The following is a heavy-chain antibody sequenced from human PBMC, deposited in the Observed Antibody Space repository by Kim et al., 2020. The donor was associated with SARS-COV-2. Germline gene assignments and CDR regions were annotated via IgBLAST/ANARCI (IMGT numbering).Heavy chain of an antibody. V-gene: IGHV4-4*02. D-gene: IGHD1-26*01. Sequence: SETLSLTCAVSGGSISSSNWWSWVRQPPGKGLEWIGEIYHSGSTNYNPSLKSRVTISVDKSKNQFSLKLSSVTAADTAVYYCARVPPLVGADAFGFWGQGTMVTVSS. J-gene: IGHJ3*01. CDR3: ARVPPLVGADAFGF. CDR2: IYHSGST. CDR1: GGSISSSNW.